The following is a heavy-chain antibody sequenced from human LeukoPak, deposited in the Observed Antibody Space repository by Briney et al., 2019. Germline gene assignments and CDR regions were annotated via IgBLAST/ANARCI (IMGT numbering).Heavy chain of an antibody. Sequence: GGSLRLSCAASGFTFSSYAMSWVRQAPGKGLEWVSAISVSGGSTYYAVSVKGRFTISRDNSKNTLYLQMNSLRAEDTAVYYCAKVHEGYCSSASCYFVDYWGQGTLVTVSS. D-gene: IGHD2-2*01. CDR2: ISVSGGST. CDR3: AKVHEGYCSSASCYFVDY. J-gene: IGHJ4*02. CDR1: GFTFSSYA. V-gene: IGHV3-23*01.